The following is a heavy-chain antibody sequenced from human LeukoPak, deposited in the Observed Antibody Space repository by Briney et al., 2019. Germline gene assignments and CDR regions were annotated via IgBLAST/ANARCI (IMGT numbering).Heavy chain of an antibody. CDR1: GGSISSGSYY. CDR2: IYTSGST. CDR3: ASTYYGSGSADY. J-gene: IGHJ4*02. Sequence: SETLSLTCTGSGGSISSGSYYWSWIRQPAGKGLEWIGRIYTSGSTNYNPSLKSRVTISVDTSKNQFSLKLSSVTAADTAVYYCASTYYGSGSADYWGQGTLVTVSS. D-gene: IGHD3-10*01. V-gene: IGHV4-61*02.